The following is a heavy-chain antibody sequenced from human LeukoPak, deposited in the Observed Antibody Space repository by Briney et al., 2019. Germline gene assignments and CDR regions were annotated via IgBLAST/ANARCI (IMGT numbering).Heavy chain of an antibody. V-gene: IGHV1-69*13. CDR3: ARDRGSSAPSDAFDI. D-gene: IGHD2-2*01. CDR2: IIPIFGTA. J-gene: IGHJ3*02. CDR1: GYTFTSNY. Sequence: ASVKVSCKASGYTFTSNYIHWVRQAPGQGLEWMGGIIPIFGTANYAQKFQGRVTITADESTSTAYMELSSLRSEDTAVYYCARDRGSSAPSDAFDIWGQGTMVTVSS.